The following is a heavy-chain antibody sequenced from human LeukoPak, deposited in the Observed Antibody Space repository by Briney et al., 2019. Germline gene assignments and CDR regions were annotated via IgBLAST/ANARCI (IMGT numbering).Heavy chain of an antibody. V-gene: IGHV3-7*01. Sequence: TGGSLRLXCAASGFTFSSYWMSWVRQAPGKGLEWVANIKQDGSEKYYVDSVKGRFTISRDNAKSSLYLQMNSLRAEDTAVYFCAREGSNWYWYFDLWGRGTLVTVSS. D-gene: IGHD6-13*01. CDR1: GFTFSSYW. CDR3: AREGSNWYWYFDL. CDR2: IKQDGSEK. J-gene: IGHJ2*01.